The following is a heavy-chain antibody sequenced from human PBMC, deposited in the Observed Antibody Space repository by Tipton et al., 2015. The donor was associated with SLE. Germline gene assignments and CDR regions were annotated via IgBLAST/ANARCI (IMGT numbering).Heavy chain of an antibody. Sequence: TLSLTCAVYGGSFSGYYWGWIRQPPGKGLEWIGSIYYSGSTYYNPSLKSRVTISQDTSRNQFSLKLSSVTAADTAVYYCASSVKHYDTSGYYSEDLWGQGTLVTVSS. CDR2: IYYSGST. CDR1: GGSFSGYY. CDR3: ASSVKHYDTSGYYSEDL. D-gene: IGHD3-22*01. V-gene: IGHV4-34*01. J-gene: IGHJ4*02.